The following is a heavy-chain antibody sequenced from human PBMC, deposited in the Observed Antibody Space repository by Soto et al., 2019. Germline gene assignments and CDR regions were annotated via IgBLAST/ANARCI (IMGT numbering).Heavy chain of an antibody. D-gene: IGHD3-10*01. Sequence: QVQLQESGPGLVKPSGTLSLTCAVSGGSISTSDWWNWVRQPPGKGLEWIGEISHSGSTHYNPSLKSRVTISVDKSKNQCSLRLTSVTAADTAVYYCARGRDYGSAPAFDPWGQGTLVTVSS. CDR3: ARGRDYGSAPAFDP. J-gene: IGHJ5*02. CDR1: GGSISTSDW. V-gene: IGHV4-4*02. CDR2: ISHSGST.